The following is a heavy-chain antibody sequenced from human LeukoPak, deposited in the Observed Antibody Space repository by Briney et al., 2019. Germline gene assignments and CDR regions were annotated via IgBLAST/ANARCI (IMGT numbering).Heavy chain of an antibody. Sequence: TGGSLRLSCAASGFTFSSYAMSWVRQAPGKGLEWVSAISGSGGSTYYADSVKGRFTISRDNSKNTLYLQMNSLRAEDTAVYYCASPIVVVPAAIGDYWGQGTLVTVSS. CDR1: GFTFSSYA. V-gene: IGHV3-23*01. CDR2: ISGSGGST. J-gene: IGHJ4*02. CDR3: ASPIVVVPAAIGDY. D-gene: IGHD2-2*02.